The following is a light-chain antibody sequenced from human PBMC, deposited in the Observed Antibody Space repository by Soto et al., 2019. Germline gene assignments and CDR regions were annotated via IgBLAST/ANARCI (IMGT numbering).Light chain of an antibody. Sequence: EIVVTQSPATLSLSPGERATLSCRASQSVSSAFAWYQQKPGQAPRLLIYDASNRDTGIPARFSGSGSGTDFTLTISSLEPEDFALYYCQQRRNWRPITFGQGTRVELK. CDR1: QSVSSA. J-gene: IGKJ5*01. CDR3: QQRRNWRPIT. V-gene: IGKV3-11*01. CDR2: DAS.